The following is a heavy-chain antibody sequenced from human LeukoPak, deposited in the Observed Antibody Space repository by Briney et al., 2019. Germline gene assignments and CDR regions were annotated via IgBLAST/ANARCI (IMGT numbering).Heavy chain of an antibody. CDR1: GFTFSSYW. CDR3: AGLSGSYYAKY. D-gene: IGHD1-26*01. Sequence: GGSLRLSCAASGFTFSSYWMHWVRQAPGKGLMWVSRINGDGSFISYADSVKGRFTISRDNAKNTLYLQMNSLRAEDTAVYYCAGLSGSYYAKYWGQGILVTASS. V-gene: IGHV3-74*01. J-gene: IGHJ4*02. CDR2: INGDGSFI.